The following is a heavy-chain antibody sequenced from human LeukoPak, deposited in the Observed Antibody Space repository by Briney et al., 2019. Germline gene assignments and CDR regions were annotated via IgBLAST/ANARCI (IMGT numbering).Heavy chain of an antibody. CDR3: ARDGITMVVVAPFDI. Sequence: GGSLRLSCAASGFTFSSYWMSWVRQAPGKGLEWVANIKQDGSEKYYVDSVKGRFTISRDNAKNSLYLQMNSLRAEDTAVYYCARDGITMVVVAPFDIWGQGTMVTVSS. J-gene: IGHJ3*02. D-gene: IGHD3-22*01. CDR2: IKQDGSEK. CDR1: GFTFSSYW. V-gene: IGHV3-7*01.